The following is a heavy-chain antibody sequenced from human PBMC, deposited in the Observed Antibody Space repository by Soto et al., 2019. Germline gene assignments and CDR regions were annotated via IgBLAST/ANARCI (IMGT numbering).Heavy chain of an antibody. J-gene: IGHJ4*02. D-gene: IGHD3-9*01. CDR2: ISSDGDWR. V-gene: IGHV3-23*01. CDR1: GFTFNNFA. Sequence: EVHLLGSGGDLVKPGGSLRLSCEVSGFTFNNFAMSWVRQSPGKGLEWVSTISSDGDWRHYAESVKGRFTISRDNSKSSLFLQMNSLRAEDTALSFCAKVRQRFLDILTGATNFDSWGQGTLVTVSS. CDR3: AKVRQRFLDILTGATNFDS.